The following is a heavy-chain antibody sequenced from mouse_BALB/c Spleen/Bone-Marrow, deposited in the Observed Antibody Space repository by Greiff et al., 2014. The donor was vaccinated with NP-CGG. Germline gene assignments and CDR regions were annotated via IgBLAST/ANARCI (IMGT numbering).Heavy chain of an antibody. V-gene: IGHV1S126*01. CDR2: IDPSDSET. J-gene: IGHJ4*01. CDR1: GYSFTSYW. CDR3: ARGFGMDY. Sequence: QVQLQQSGPQLVRPGASVKISCKASGYSFTSYWMHWVKQRPGQGLEWIGMIDPSDSETRLNQKFKDKATLTVDKSSGTAYMQLSSPTSEDSAVYYCARGFGMDYWGQGTSVTVSS.